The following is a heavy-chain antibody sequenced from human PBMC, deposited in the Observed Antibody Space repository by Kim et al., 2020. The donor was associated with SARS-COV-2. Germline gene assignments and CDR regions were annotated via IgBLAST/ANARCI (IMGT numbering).Heavy chain of an antibody. CDR3: AKFSTNPRLRYFDWLFPNDAFDN. J-gene: IGHJ3*02. CDR1: GFTFSSYG. Sequence: GGSLRLSCAASGFTFSSYGMHWVRQAPGKGLEWVAVISYDGSNKYYADTVKGRFTISRDNSKNTLYLQMNSLRAEDTAVYYCAKFSTNPRLRYFDWLFPNDAFDNW. D-gene: IGHD3-9*01. V-gene: IGHV3-30*18. CDR2: ISYDGSNK.